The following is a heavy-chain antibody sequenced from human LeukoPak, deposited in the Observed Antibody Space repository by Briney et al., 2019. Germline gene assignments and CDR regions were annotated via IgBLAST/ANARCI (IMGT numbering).Heavy chain of an antibody. CDR1: GDSISSSNW. CDR3: ARHMAFSSRTTANYYYGMDV. CDR2: IYHSGST. D-gene: IGHD1/OR15-1a*01. Sequence: SGTLSLTCAVSGDSISSSNWWGWVRQPPGKGLEWIREIYHSGSTNYNPSLKSRVTISVDKSKNQFSLKLSSVTAADTAVYYCARHMAFSSRTTANYYYGMDVWGQGTTVTVSS. J-gene: IGHJ6*02. V-gene: IGHV4-4*02.